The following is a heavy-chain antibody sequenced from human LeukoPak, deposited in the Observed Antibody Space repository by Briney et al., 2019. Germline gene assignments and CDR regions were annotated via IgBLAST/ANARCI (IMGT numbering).Heavy chain of an antibody. J-gene: IGHJ6*03. Sequence: ASVKVSCKSSGYTFSSYEINWVRQAAGQGLEWMGWINPNSSKTDHAQKFQGRVTITRDTSISTAYLELSSLRSEDTAVYYCARGRGITLFVVVIGYYMDVWGMGTTVTVSS. CDR2: INPNSSKT. CDR3: ARGRGITLFVVVIGYYMDV. D-gene: IGHD3-3*01. V-gene: IGHV1-8*03. CDR1: GYTFSSYE.